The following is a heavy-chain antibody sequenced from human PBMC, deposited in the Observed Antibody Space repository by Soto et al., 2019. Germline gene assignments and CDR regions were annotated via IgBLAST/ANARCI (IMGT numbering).Heavy chain of an antibody. Sequence: QLQLQESGPGLVKPSETLSLTCTVSGGSISSSSYYWGWIRQPPGKGLEWIGSIYYSGSTYYNPSLKSRVTISVDTSKNQFSLKLSSVTAADTAVYYCGGFKRATYYYGSGSYYNDGPWGQGTLVTVSS. V-gene: IGHV4-39*01. J-gene: IGHJ4*02. CDR1: GGSISSSSYY. D-gene: IGHD3-10*01. CDR2: IYYSGST. CDR3: GGFKRATYYYGSGSYYNDGP.